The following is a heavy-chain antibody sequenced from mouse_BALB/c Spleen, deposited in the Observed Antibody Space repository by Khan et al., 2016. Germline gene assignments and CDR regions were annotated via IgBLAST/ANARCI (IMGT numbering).Heavy chain of an antibody. Sequence: QFQLVQSGPELKKPGETVKISCKASGYTFTNYGMNWVKQAPGKGLKWMGWINTYTGEPTYADDFKGRFAFSLETSASTAYLQINNLKNEDTATYSCARGVHYYGSSHFDYWGQGTTLTVSS. D-gene: IGHD1-1*01. J-gene: IGHJ2*01. CDR2: INTYTGEP. CDR3: ARGVHYYGSSHFDY. CDR1: GYTFTNYG. V-gene: IGHV9-3-1*01.